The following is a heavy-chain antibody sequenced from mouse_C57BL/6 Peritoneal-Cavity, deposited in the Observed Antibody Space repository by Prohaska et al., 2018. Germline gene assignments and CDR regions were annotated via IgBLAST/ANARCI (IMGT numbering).Heavy chain of an antibody. Sequence: EVQLLETGGGLVQPGGSRGLSCEGSGFTFSGCWMSWDRQTPGKSWEWNGDMNSYGSARSDVPSIKDRSTSCRDKDKSRRCLQMSNVRSEETATDLSMVDSNYGYFDVSRTGTSVTV. D-gene: IGHD2-5*01. CDR3: MVDSNYGYFDV. CDR1: GFTFSGCW. CDR2: MNSYGSAR. V-gene: IGHV11-2*01. J-gene: IGHJ1*03.